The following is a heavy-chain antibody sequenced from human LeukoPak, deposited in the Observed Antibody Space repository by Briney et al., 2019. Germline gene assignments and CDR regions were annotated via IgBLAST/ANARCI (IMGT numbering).Heavy chain of an antibody. V-gene: IGHV3-23*01. J-gene: IGHJ4*02. D-gene: IGHD1-1*01. Sequence: SGGSLRLSCAVSGFAFGSEAMSWVRQSPARGLEWVASISPGGGTTYYADYVKGRFTISRDNSNNTLYVQMNILRAEDTAVYYCAKVRSGSANWALRIFDNWGQGTLVTVSS. CDR3: AKVRSGSANWALRIFDN. CDR2: ISPGGGTT. CDR1: GFAFGSEA.